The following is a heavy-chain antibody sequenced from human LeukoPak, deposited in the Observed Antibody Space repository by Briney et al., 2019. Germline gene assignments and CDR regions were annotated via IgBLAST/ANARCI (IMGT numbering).Heavy chain of an antibody. CDR2: IYYSGST. CDR1: GGSISTYY. Sequence: SETLSLTCTVYGGSISTYYWSWIRQPPGKELEWIASIYYSGSTNFNPSLKSRVTISVDTSKNQFSLKLRSVTAADTAVYYCARRGHSGSYYTFDYWGQGTLVAVSS. CDR3: ARRGHSGSYYTFDY. D-gene: IGHD1-26*01. V-gene: IGHV4-59*01. J-gene: IGHJ4*02.